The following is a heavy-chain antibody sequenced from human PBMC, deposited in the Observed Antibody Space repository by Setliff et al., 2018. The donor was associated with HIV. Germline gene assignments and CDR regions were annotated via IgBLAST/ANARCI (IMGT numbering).Heavy chain of an antibody. Sequence: SETLSLTCAVSGTSVSTYNWWSWVRQPPGQALEWIGEIYHTGGTNYNPSLKSRVSISVDTSKRQFSLKLTSVTAGDSALYYCARRRGQKATGWYYFDFWGQGALVTVSS. D-gene: IGHD6-19*01. J-gene: IGHJ4*02. CDR1: GTSVSTYNW. CDR2: IYHTGGT. V-gene: IGHV4-4*02. CDR3: ARRRGQKATGWYYFDF.